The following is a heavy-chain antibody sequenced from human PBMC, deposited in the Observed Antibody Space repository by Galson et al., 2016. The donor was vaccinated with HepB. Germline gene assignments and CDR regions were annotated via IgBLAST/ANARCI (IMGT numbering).Heavy chain of an antibody. CDR1: GDTFSRYT. V-gene: IGHV1-69*02. J-gene: IGHJ3*01. CDR2: IIPILGLA. Sequence: SVKVSCKASGDTFSRYTISWVRQAPGQGLEWMGRIIPILGLANYAQKFQGRVTMTADTSTSTAHMELSSLRSEDTAVYYCARHGFENIMYDAFDVWGQGTMVTVSS. D-gene: IGHD2/OR15-2a*01. CDR3: ARHGFENIMYDAFDV.